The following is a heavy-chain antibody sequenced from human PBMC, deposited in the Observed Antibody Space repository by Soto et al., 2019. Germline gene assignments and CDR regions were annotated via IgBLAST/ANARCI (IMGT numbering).Heavy chain of an antibody. Sequence: VGSLRLSCAASGFTFSSYSMNWVRQAPGKGLEWVSSISSSSSYIYYADSVKGRFTISRDNAKNSLYLQMNSLRAEDTAVYYCVAVAGTRPHAFDIWGQGTMVTVS. CDR1: GFTFSSYS. CDR2: ISSSSSYI. D-gene: IGHD6-19*01. V-gene: IGHV3-21*01. J-gene: IGHJ3*02. CDR3: VAVAGTRPHAFDI.